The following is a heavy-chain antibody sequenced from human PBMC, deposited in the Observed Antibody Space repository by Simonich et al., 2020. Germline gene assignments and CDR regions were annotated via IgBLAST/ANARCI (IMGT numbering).Heavy chain of an antibody. CDR2: IYYSGRH. CDR3: ARHAGFAFDI. J-gene: IGHJ3*02. V-gene: IGHV4-39*01. D-gene: IGHD6-13*01. Sequence: QLQLQESGPGLVKPSETLSLTCTVSGGSISSSSYYWGWIRQPPGKGLEGIGSIYYSGRHYYNPSLKSRVTISVDTSKNQFSLKLSSVTAADTAVYYCARHAGFAFDIWGQGTMVTVSS. CDR1: GGSISSSSYY.